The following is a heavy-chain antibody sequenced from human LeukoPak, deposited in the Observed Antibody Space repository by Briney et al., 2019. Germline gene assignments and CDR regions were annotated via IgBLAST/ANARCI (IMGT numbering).Heavy chain of an antibody. D-gene: IGHD3-22*01. CDR2: IYNSVTT. J-gene: IGHJ4*02. V-gene: IGHV4-59*01. Sequence: SETLSLTCTVSGGSISSYYCNWFRQPPGKGLEWIGYIYNSVTTNYNPSLKSRVTISVDMSKNQFSLRLSSVTATDTAVYYCVTGGGWLPDYWGQGTLVTVSS. CDR1: GGSISSYY. CDR3: VTGGGWLPDY.